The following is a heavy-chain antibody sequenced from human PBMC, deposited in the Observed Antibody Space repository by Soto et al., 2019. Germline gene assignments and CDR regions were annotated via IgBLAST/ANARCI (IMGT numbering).Heavy chain of an antibody. CDR3: ARVVLHYSSSTFHFDL. V-gene: IGHV4-59*01. J-gene: IGHJ2*01. Sequence: SETLSLTCTVSGGSISSYYWSWIRQPPGKGLEWIGYIYYSGSTNYNPSLKSRVTISVDTSKNQFSLKLSSVTAADTAVYYCARVVLHYSSSTFHFDLWGRGTLVTVSS. CDR2: IYYSGST. D-gene: IGHD6-6*01. CDR1: GGSISSYY.